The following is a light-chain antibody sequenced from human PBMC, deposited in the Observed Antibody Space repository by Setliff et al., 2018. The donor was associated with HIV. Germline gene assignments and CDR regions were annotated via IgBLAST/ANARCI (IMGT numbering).Light chain of an antibody. Sequence: QSALTQPASVSGSPGQSITISCTGTSNDVGRYDLVSWYQQHPARAPKLIIYQATRRPSGVSNRFSGSKSGNVASLTISGLRAEDEADYYCCSNTGSNTFVFGTGTKVTVL. V-gene: IGLV2-23*01. CDR2: QAT. CDR1: SNDVGRYDL. CDR3: CSNTGSNTFV. J-gene: IGLJ1*01.